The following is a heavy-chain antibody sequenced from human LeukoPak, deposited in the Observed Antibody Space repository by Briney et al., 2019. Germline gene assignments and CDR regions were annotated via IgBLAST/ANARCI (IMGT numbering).Heavy chain of an antibody. J-gene: IGHJ4*02. Sequence: GGSLRLSCTVSGFTFSTYGMQWVRQAPGKGLEWVAVIWYDGSNKYYADSVKGRFTIARDNSKNTLYLQVNTLRAEDTAVYYCANDYRSGSFHDFWGQGTLVTVSS. D-gene: IGHD3-10*01. CDR2: IWYDGSNK. CDR3: ANDYRSGSFHDF. V-gene: IGHV3-33*06. CDR1: GFTFSTYG.